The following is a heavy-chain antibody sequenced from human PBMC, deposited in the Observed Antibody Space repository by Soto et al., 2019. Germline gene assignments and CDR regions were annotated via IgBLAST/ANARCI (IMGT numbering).Heavy chain of an antibody. CDR2: ISYDGSRK. Sequence: QVHLVESGGGVVQPGSSLRLSCAASEFTFRIFAMHWLRQSPGKGLEWVAVISYDGSRKADSVKGRFTVSRDNSWNTLYLQMHSLRAEDTAIYYCARGDREDIEEVVGVRRGEYSMDVWGQGTTVTVSS. CDR1: EFTFRIFA. J-gene: IGHJ6*02. V-gene: IGHV3-30-3*01. D-gene: IGHD1-26*01. CDR3: ARGDREDIEEVVGVRRGEYSMDV.